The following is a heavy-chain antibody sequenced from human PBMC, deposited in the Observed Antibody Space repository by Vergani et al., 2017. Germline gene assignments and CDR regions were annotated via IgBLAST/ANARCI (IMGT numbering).Heavy chain of an antibody. J-gene: IGHJ4*02. D-gene: IGHD6-13*01. CDR2: ISYDGSNK. V-gene: IGHV3-30*03. CDR3: ALSRTYSSSGPYDFDY. Sequence: QVQLVESGGGVVQPGRSLRLSCAASGFTFSSYGMHWVRQAPGKGLEWVAVISYDGSNKYYADSVKGRFTISRDNSKNTLYLQMNSLRAEDTAVYYCALSRTYSSSGPYDFDYWGQGTLVTVSS. CDR1: GFTFSSYG.